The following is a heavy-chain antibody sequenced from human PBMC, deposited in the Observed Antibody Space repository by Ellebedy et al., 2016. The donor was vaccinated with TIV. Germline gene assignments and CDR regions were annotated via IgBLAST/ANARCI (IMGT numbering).Heavy chain of an antibody. CDR2: IYSAGTT. V-gene: IGHV3-53*01. CDR3: ASRISGNYFDY. CDR1: GFTVSSNY. D-gene: IGHD1-20*01. Sequence: GESLKISCAASGFTVSSNYMSWVRQAPGKGLEWVSVIYSAGTTYYADSVKGRFTISRDNSKNTLYLQMDSLRAEDTAVYYCASRISGNYFDYWGQGTLVTVSS. J-gene: IGHJ4*02.